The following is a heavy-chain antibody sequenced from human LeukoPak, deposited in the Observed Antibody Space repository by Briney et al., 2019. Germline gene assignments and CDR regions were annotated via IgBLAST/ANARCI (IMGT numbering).Heavy chain of an antibody. D-gene: IGHD6-13*01. J-gene: IGHJ3*02. V-gene: IGHV3-7*01. CDR1: GFTFSSYW. CDR3: ARDGAAAGLDAFDI. Sequence: GGSLRLSCAASGFTFSSYWMSWVRQAPGKGLEWVAKIKQDGSEKYYVDSVKGRFTISRDNAKNSLYLQMNSLRAEDTAVYYCARDGAAAGLDAFDIWGQGTMVTVSS. CDR2: IKQDGSEK.